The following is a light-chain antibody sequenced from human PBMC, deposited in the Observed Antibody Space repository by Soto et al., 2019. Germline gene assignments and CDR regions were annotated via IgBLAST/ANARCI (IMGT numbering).Light chain of an antibody. CDR1: SSNIGAGYD. CDR2: GNN. J-gene: IGLJ1*01. CDR3: QSYDSSLSGPV. Sequence: QSVLTQPPSVSGAPGQRVTISCTGSSSNIGAGYDVHWYQQLPGTAPKLLIFGNNNRPSGVPDRFSGSRSGTSASLAITGLQAEDEADYYCQSYDSSLSGPVFGAGTKVTVL. V-gene: IGLV1-40*01.